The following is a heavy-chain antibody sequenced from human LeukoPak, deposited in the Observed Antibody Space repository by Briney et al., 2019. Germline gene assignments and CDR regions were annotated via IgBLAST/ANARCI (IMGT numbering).Heavy chain of an antibody. CDR1: GFILSSFA. Sequence: PGGSLRLSCTSSGFILSSFAMSWVRQAPGKGLEWVSSISSPGGNTYYADSVKGWFTISRDISKNLVYLQMNSLRAEDTAVYYCAKTRNGYTTEYLQHWGQGTLVTVSS. CDR3: AKTRNGYTTEYLQH. CDR2: ISSPGGNT. V-gene: IGHV3-23*01. J-gene: IGHJ1*01. D-gene: IGHD5-12*01.